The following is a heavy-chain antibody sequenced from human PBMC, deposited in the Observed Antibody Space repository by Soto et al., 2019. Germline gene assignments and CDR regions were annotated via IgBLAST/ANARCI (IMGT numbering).Heavy chain of an antibody. V-gene: IGHV1-3*01. CDR3: ARADGCTNGVCYDYYYYGMDV. CDR1: GYTFTSYA. Sequence: ASVKVSCKASGYTFTSYAMHWVRQAPGQRLEWMGWINAGNGNTKYSQKFQGRVTITRDTSASTAYMELSSLRSEDTAVYYCARADGCTNGVCYDYYYYGMDVWGQGTTVTAP. J-gene: IGHJ6*02. CDR2: INAGNGNT. D-gene: IGHD2-8*01.